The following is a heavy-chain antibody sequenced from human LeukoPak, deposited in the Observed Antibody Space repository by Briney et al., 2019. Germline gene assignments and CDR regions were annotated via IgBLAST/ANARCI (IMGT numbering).Heavy chain of an antibody. CDR3: ARVRYGDCFDY. V-gene: IGHV3-11*01. D-gene: IGHD4-17*01. J-gene: IGHJ4*02. Sequence: GGSLRLSCAASGFTFSNYYMSWIRQAPGKGLEWVSYISSSGSNIYYADSVKGRFTISRDNAKNSLYLQMNSLRAEDTAVYYCARVRYGDCFDYWGQGTLVTVSS. CDR1: GFTFSNYY. CDR2: ISSSGSNI.